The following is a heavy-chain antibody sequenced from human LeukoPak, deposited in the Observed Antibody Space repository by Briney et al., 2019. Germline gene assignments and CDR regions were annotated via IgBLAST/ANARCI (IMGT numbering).Heavy chain of an antibody. V-gene: IGHV3-73*01. CDR2: IRSKANNYAT. J-gene: IGHJ5*02. Sequence: GGSLRLSCVASGFTFSGSAMHWVRQASGKGLEWVGRIRSKANNYATAYGASVKGRFTISRDDSKNTAYLQMNSLKTEDTAVYYCIRVSIVGATSSRGVGVVSWGQGTLVTVSS. D-gene: IGHD1-26*01. CDR1: GFTFSGSA. CDR3: IRVSIVGATSSRGVGVVS.